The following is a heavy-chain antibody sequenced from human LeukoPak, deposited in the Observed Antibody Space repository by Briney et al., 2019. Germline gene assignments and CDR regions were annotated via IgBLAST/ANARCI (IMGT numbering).Heavy chain of an antibody. CDR1: GGSISSYY. Sequence: SETLSLTYTVSGGSISSYYWSWIRQPPGTGLEWIGYIYYSGSTNYNPSLKSRVTIPVDTSKNQFSLKLSSVTAADTAVYYCARDVAVNAFDIWGQGTMVTVSS. CDR2: IYYSGST. D-gene: IGHD6-19*01. V-gene: IGHV4-59*01. CDR3: ARDVAVNAFDI. J-gene: IGHJ3*02.